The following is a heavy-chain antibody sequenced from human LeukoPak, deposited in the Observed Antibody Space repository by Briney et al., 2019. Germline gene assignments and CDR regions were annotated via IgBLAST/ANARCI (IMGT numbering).Heavy chain of an antibody. Sequence: SETLSLTCTVSGGSISSYYWSWIRQPPGKGLEWIGYIYYSGGTNYNPSLKSRVTISVDTSKNQFSLKLSSVTAADTAVYYCARYLYYDSSGSPRSRFDPWGQGTLVTVSS. CDR3: ARYLYYDSSGSPRSRFDP. J-gene: IGHJ5*02. V-gene: IGHV4-59*01. D-gene: IGHD3-22*01. CDR2: IYYSGGT. CDR1: GGSISSYY.